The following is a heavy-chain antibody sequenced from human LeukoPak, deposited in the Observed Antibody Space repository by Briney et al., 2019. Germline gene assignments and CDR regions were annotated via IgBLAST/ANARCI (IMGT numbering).Heavy chain of an antibody. D-gene: IGHD6-13*01. CDR3: ARQATRIAAAGTSIDY. V-gene: IGHV3-64*01. CDR1: GFTFSSYA. CDR2: ISSNGGST. Sequence: PGGSLRLSCAASGFTFSSYAMHWVRQAPGKGLEYVSAISSNGGSTYYANSVKGRFIISRDNSKNTLYLQMGSLRAEDMAVYYCARQATRIAAAGTSIDYWGQGTLVTVS. J-gene: IGHJ4*02.